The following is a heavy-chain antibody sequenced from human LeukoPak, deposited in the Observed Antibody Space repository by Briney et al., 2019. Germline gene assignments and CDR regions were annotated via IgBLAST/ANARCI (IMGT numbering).Heavy chain of an antibody. CDR3: ARHYGSESPTNWFDP. CDR2: IDPGDSDT. Sequence: GESLKISCKASGYNFTNYWIGWVRQMPGKGLEWTGIIDPGDSDTRYSPSFQGQVTISVDKSISTAYLQWSSLKASDTAIYYCARHYGSESPTNWFDPWGQGTLVTVSS. D-gene: IGHD3-10*01. V-gene: IGHV5-51*01. CDR1: GYNFTNYW. J-gene: IGHJ5*02.